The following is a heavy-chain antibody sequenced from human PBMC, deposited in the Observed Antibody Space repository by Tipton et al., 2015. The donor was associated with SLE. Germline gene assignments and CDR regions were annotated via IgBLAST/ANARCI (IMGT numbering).Heavy chain of an antibody. D-gene: IGHD3-3*01. CDR3: ARVVSFYDFWSGYSE. V-gene: IGHV3-7*03. CDR1: GFSFSSHD. CDR2: IKQDGSEK. J-gene: IGHJ4*02. Sequence: SLRLSCAASGFSFSSHDMNWVRQAPGKGLEWVANIKQDGSEKYYVDSVKGRFTISRDNAKNSLYLQMNSLRAEDTAVYYCARVVSFYDFWSGYSEWGQGTLVTVSS.